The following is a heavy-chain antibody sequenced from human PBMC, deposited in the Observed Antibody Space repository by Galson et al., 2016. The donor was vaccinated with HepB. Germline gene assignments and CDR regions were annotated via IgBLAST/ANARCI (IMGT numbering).Heavy chain of an antibody. CDR2: ISDNSDRT. CDR3: ARGYGDSALYYYYGMDV. D-gene: IGHD4-17*01. J-gene: IGHJ6*02. V-gene: IGHV3-23*01. CDR1: GFTFSNYA. Sequence: SLRLSCAASGFTFSNYAMRWVRQAPGRGLEWVSTISDNSDRTYYADSVRGRFTISRDNSKNTLYLQMKSLRAEDTAVYYCARGYGDSALYYYYGMDVWGQGTTVTVSS.